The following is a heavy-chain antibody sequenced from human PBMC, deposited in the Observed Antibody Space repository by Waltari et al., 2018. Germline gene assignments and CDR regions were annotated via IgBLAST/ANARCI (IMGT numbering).Heavy chain of an antibody. CDR1: GGSITGYY. Sequence: QVDLQESGPGLVKPSETLFLTCTVSGGSITGYYWSWMRQSAGKGLEWIGRIYSSGSTTSNPPLKCRVPIPEDKSKTQFSLTVTSGTAGDPAVFSWARGGGGGGTGKNWGQGTLVTVSS. V-gene: IGHV4-4*07. CDR3: ARGGGGGGTGKN. J-gene: IGHJ4*02. CDR2: IYSSGST. D-gene: IGHD2-15*01.